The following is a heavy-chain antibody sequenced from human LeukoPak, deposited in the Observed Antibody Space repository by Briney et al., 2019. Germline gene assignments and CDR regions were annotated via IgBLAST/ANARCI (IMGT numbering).Heavy chain of an antibody. V-gene: IGHV5-51*01. CDR3: ARHGVRGDNYGMDV. D-gene: IGHD3-10*01. Sequence: GESLKISCKGSGYRFSTYWIGWVRQMPGKGLEWMGIIYPGDSYTNYSPSFQGHVTISADKSISTAYLQWSSLKASDTAMYYCARHGVRGDNYGMDVWGKGTTVTVSS. CDR2: IYPGDSYT. CDR1: GYRFSTYW. J-gene: IGHJ6*04.